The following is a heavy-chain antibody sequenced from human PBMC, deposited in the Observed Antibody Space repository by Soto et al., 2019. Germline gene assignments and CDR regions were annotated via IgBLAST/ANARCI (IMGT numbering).Heavy chain of an antibody. V-gene: IGHV3-48*02. D-gene: IGHD2-8*01. J-gene: IGHJ5*02. CDR3: ARDNGMAGSFDP. Sequence: EVQLVESGGGLVQPGGSLRLSCAASGFTFNRYSMNWVRQAPGKGLEWISYISLGSGTTYYADSVKGRFTISRDDAKKSLYLQMNSLRDEDTAVYYCARDNGMAGSFDPWGQGTLVTVSS. CDR2: ISLGSGTT. CDR1: GFTFNRYS.